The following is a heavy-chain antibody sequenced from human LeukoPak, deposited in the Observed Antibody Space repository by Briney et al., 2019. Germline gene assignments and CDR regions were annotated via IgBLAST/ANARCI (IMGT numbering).Heavy chain of an antibody. Sequence: SETLSLTCTVSGDSISSGGYLWTWIRKHPAKGLERIGYISYSGSTYYNPSLKSRVNISMDTSKNQFSLSLTSVTAADTAVYYCARSAIDAFDIWGQGTMVTVSS. CDR3: ARSAIDAFDI. V-gene: IGHV4-31*03. D-gene: IGHD6-25*01. J-gene: IGHJ3*02. CDR2: ISYSGST. CDR1: GDSISSGGYL.